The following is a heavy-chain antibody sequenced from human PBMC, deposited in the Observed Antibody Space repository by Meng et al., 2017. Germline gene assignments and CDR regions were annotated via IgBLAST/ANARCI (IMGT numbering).Heavy chain of an antibody. CDR1: GYTFTSYA. V-gene: IGHV1-3*01. J-gene: IGHJ5*02. Sequence: QVQLVQSGAEVKKPGASVKVSCKASGYTFTSYAMHWVRQAPGQRLEWMGWINAGNGNTKYSQKFQGRVTTTRDTSASTAYMELSSLRSEDTAVYYCARCVVVPAAGWFDPWGQGTLVTVSS. CDR2: INAGNGNT. CDR3: ARCVVVPAAGWFDP. D-gene: IGHD2-2*01.